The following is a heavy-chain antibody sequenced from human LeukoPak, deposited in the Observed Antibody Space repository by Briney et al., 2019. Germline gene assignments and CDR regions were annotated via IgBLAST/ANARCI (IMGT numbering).Heavy chain of an antibody. Sequence: SVKVSCKASGYTFTGYYMHWVRQAPGQGLEWMGGIIPIFGTANYAQKFQGRVTITTDASTSTAYMELSSLRSEDTAVYYCARAYDSSGYYLGFVYYMDVWGKGTTVTVSS. CDR2: IIPIFGTA. D-gene: IGHD3-22*01. CDR3: ARAYDSSGYYLGFVYYMDV. V-gene: IGHV1-69*05. J-gene: IGHJ6*03. CDR1: GYTFTGYY.